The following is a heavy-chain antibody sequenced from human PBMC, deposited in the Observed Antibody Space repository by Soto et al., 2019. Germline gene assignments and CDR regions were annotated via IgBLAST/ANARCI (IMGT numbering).Heavy chain of an antibody. CDR3: ARDSIAAALPSPDSNNWFDP. V-gene: IGHV3-72*01. J-gene: IGHJ5*02. CDR1: GFTLSDHY. CDR2: SRDKAQGYTT. D-gene: IGHD6-13*01. Sequence: PGGSLRLSCAGSGFTLSDHYIDWVRQAPGKGLEWVGRSRDKAQGYTTEYAASVKGRFTISRDDSKSSLYLQMNSLKTEDTAVYYCARDSIAAALPSPDSNNWFDPWGQGTLVTVSS.